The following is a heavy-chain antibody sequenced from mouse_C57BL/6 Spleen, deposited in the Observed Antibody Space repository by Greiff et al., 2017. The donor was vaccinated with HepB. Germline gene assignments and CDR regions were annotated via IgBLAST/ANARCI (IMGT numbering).Heavy chain of an antibody. CDR2: IWSDGST. CDR1: GFSLTSYG. CDR3: ARHAGDSNSWYFDV. J-gene: IGHJ1*03. Sequence: QVQLKESGPGLVAPSQSLSITCTVSGFSLTSYGVHWVRQPPGKGLEWLVVIWSDGSTTYNSALKSRLSISKDNSKSQVFLKMNSLQTDDTAMDYCARHAGDSNSWYFDVWGTGTTVTVSS. V-gene: IGHV2-6-1*01. D-gene: IGHD2-5*01.